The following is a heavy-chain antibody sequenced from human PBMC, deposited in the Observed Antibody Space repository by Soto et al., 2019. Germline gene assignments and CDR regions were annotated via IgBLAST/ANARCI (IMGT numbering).Heavy chain of an antibody. CDR1: GFSFSAYW. CDR2: IKQDGSEK. Sequence: GGSLRLSCAASGFSFSAYWMHWVRQPPGKGLEWVANIKQDGSEKYYVDSVKGRFTISRDNAKNSLYLQMNSLRAEDTAVYYCARDLRHYDFWSRNYYYGMDVWGQGTTVTVSS. CDR3: ARDLRHYDFWSRNYYYGMDV. J-gene: IGHJ6*02. D-gene: IGHD3-3*01. V-gene: IGHV3-7*03.